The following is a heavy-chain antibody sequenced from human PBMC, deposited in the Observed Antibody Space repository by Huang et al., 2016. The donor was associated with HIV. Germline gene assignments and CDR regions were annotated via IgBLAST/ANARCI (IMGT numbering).Heavy chain of an antibody. CDR2: IIPVFDTV. Sequence: QVHLVQSGAEVKKPGSSVKVSCRASGGTFSSYAISWVRQAPGQGLEWMGGIIPVFDTVNYAQKFQGRVTISADASTTTAYIEVKSLRSDDTAIYYCARDLSHFSAVTATRDRGLDYWGQGTLVAVTS. J-gene: IGHJ4*02. D-gene: IGHD1-20*01. CDR1: GGTFSSYA. V-gene: IGHV1-69*01. CDR3: ARDLSHFSAVTATRDRGLDY.